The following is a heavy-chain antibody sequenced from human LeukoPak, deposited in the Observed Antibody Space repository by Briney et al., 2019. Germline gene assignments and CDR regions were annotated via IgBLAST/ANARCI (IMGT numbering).Heavy chain of an antibody. D-gene: IGHD1-1*01. V-gene: IGHV3-23*01. J-gene: IGHJ4*02. CDR1: GFTFSTYA. CDR2: ISADGVSI. Sequence: PGGSLRLSCAASGFTFSTYAMTWVRQAPGKGLEWVSAISADGVSIYYADSVKGRFTVSRDNAENTLYLQINSLRAEDTAVYYCATDEAATGRLDYWGQGTLVTDSS. CDR3: ATDEAATGRLDY.